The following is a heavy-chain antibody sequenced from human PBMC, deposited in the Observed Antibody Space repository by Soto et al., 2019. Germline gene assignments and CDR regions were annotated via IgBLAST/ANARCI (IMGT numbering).Heavy chain of an antibody. CDR1: GFTVSTNY. Sequence: EVQLVESGGGLIQPGGSLRLSCAASGFTVSTNYMSWVRQAPGKGLEWVSVIYSGGSTYYADSVKGRFTISRDNSKNTLYLQMNSLRAEDTAVYDCARASTAAAGYYFDYWGQGTLVTVSS. D-gene: IGHD6-13*01. J-gene: IGHJ4*02. V-gene: IGHV3-53*01. CDR2: IYSGGST. CDR3: ARASTAAAGYYFDY.